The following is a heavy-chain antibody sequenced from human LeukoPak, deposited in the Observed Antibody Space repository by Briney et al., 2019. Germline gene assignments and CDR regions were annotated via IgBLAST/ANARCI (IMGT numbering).Heavy chain of an antibody. D-gene: IGHD3-22*01. Sequence: GGSLRLSCAASGFTFSSYAMHWVRQAPGKGLEWVAVISYDGSNKYYADSVKGRFTISRDNSKNTLYLQMNSLRAEDTAVYYCARDLAPIHYYDSSGYPDYWGRGTLVTVSS. CDR3: ARDLAPIHYYDSSGYPDY. CDR2: ISYDGSNK. J-gene: IGHJ4*02. V-gene: IGHV3-30-3*01. CDR1: GFTFSSYA.